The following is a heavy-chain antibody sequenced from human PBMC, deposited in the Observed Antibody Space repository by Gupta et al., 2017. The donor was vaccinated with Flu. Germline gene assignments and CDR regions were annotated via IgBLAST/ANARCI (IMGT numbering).Heavy chain of an antibody. CDR1: STYY. CDR2: IHYSGST. D-gene: IGHD6-13*01. J-gene: IGHJ4*02. CDR3: ARAIATAGSASEFDY. Sequence: STYYWGWIRQPPGKGLEWIGYIHYSGSTNYNPSLRSRLTISVDTSKSQFSLKLSSVTAADTAVYYCARAIATAGSASEFDYWGQGTLVTVSS. V-gene: IGHV4-59*01.